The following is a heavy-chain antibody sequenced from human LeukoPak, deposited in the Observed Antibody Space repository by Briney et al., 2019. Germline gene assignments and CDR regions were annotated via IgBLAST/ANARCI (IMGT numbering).Heavy chain of an antibody. J-gene: IGHJ5*02. Sequence: ASVKVSCKVSGYTFTDYYMHWVQQAPGEGLEWMGLVDPEDGETIYAEKFQGRVTITANTSTDTAYMELSSLRSEDTAVYYCATAEGRVPAAMNWFDPWGQGTLVTVSS. CDR1: GYTFTDYY. CDR2: VDPEDGET. D-gene: IGHD2-2*01. V-gene: IGHV1-69-2*01. CDR3: ATAEGRVPAAMNWFDP.